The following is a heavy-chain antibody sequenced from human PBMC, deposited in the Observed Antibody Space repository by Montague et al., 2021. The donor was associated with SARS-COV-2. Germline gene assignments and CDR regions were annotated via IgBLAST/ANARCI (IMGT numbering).Heavy chain of an antibody. CDR2: LYWDDDK. J-gene: IGHJ4*02. CDR3: SHRPGGWNLYYLDY. V-gene: IGHV2-5*02. Sequence: PALVKPTQTLPLTCTFSGFSLSTSGVGVGWIRQPPGKALKWLALLYWDDDKRYNPSLQSRLTITKDTSKNQVVLTMTNMDPVDTATYYCSHRPGGWNLYYLDYWGQGTLVTVSS. CDR1: GFSLSTSGVG. D-gene: IGHD1-1*01.